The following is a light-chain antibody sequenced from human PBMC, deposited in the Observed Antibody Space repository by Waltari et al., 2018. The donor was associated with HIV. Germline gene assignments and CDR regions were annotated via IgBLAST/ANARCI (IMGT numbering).Light chain of an antibody. CDR3: AAWDDSLSGRV. CDR2: GNN. V-gene: IGLV1-47*01. Sequence: QSVLTQPPSASGTPGQRVTIPCSGSSSNIGRSYLYWYQQLPGTAPKLLIYGNNQRPSGVPDRFSGSKSGTSASLAISGLRSEDEADYYCAAWDDSLSGRVFGGGTKLTVL. J-gene: IGLJ3*02. CDR1: SSNIGRSY.